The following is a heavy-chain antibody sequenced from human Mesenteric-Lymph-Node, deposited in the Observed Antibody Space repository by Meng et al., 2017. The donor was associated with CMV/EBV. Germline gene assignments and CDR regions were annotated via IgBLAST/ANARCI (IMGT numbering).Heavy chain of an antibody. Sequence: GESLKISCAASGFSVSNNYMSWVRQAPGKGLEWVSIIYSGGSTYYTDSVKGRFTSSRDISKNTVYLQMNGRRAEDTAVYFCARGFYGEWGQGTLVTVLL. D-gene: IGHD3-16*01. CDR2: IYSGGST. J-gene: IGHJ4*02. V-gene: IGHV3-53*01. CDR3: ARGFYGE. CDR1: GFSVSNNY.